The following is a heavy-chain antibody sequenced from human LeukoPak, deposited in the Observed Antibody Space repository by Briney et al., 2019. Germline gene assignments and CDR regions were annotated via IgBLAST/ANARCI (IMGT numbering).Heavy chain of an antibody. D-gene: IGHD4-17*01. V-gene: IGHV3-9*01. CDR2: ISWNSGSI. CDR3: AKDKGYGDYFDY. CDR1: GFTFDDYA. J-gene: IGHJ4*02. Sequence: PGGSLRLSCAASGFTFDDYAMHWVRQAPGKGLEWVSGISWNSGSIGYADSVKGRFTISRDNAKSSLYLQMNSLRAEDTALYYCAKDKGYGDYFDYWGQGTLVTVSP.